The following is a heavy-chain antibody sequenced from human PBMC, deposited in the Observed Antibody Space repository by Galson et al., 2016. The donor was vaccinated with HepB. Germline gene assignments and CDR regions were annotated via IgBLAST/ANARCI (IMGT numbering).Heavy chain of an antibody. CDR2: IGGSGGNI. CDR1: GFTFSRSG. J-gene: IGHJ5*02. D-gene: IGHD1-1*01. Sequence: SLRLSCAGSGFTFSRSGVNWVRQAPGKGLEWVSAIGGSGGNIFYADSVKGRFSISRDNSRDTLHLQMNSLRVEDTAIYYCARHPTTLGSGWFDPWGQGTLVTVSS. V-gene: IGHV3-23*01. CDR3: ARHPTTLGSGWFDP.